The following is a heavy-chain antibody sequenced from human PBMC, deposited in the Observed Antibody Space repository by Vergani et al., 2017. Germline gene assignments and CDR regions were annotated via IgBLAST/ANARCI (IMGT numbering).Heavy chain of an antibody. D-gene: IGHD4-17*01. CDR1: GYTFTGHY. CDR2: INPNSGGT. J-gene: IGHJ6*02. V-gene: IGHV1-2*02. Sequence: QVHLVQSGAEVKKPGASVKVSCKASGYTFTGHYMHWVRQTPGQGLEWMGWINPNSGGTNYAQKFQGRVTMTSDTSISTAYMELSRLRSDDTAGYYCASKPLVYGDYRDYYYYGMDVWGQGTTVIVAS. CDR3: ASKPLVYGDYRDYYYYGMDV.